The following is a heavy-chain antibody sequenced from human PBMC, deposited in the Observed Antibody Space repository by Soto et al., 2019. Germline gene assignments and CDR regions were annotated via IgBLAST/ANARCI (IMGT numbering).Heavy chain of an antibody. CDR1: GYSFTRYW. Sequence: PGESLKISCKGSGYSFTRYWIGWVRQMPGKGLDWMGIFYPGDSDTRYSPSFQGQVTISADKSISTAYLQWNTLKASDTAMYYCAISSMAAAGFDYWGQGTPLTVSS. V-gene: IGHV5-51*01. CDR2: FYPGDSDT. D-gene: IGHD6-13*01. CDR3: AISSMAAAGFDY. J-gene: IGHJ4*02.